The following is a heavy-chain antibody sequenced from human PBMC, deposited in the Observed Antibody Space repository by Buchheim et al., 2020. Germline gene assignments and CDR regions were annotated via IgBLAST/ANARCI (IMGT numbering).Heavy chain of an antibody. J-gene: IGHJ6*02. CDR2: INHGGSGT. Sequence: DVQLVESGGGLVQPGGSLRLSCPASEFPLSAYWMSWVRQAPGKGLEWVANINHGGSGTSYVDSVKGRFTISRDNAKDSLFLQMNSLRVEDTAVYYCARYFHSYAMDVWGHGTT. CDR1: EFPLSAYW. V-gene: IGHV3-7*01. D-gene: IGHD2-2*01. CDR3: ARYFHSYAMDV.